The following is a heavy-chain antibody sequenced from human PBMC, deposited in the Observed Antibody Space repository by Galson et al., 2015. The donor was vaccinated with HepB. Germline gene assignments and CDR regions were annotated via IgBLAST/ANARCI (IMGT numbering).Heavy chain of an antibody. CDR3: VRDSVWGEDPPNFDN. J-gene: IGHJ4*02. Sequence: SLRLSCAASGLTFSSYTMSWVRQAPGRGLEWVSSIHGSSRYIYYADSLRGRFTISRDNANNSLFLQLNRLEAEDTAVYFCVRDSVWGEDPPNFDNWGQGTLVAVSS. CDR1: GLTFSSYT. V-gene: IGHV3-21*01. D-gene: IGHD1-26*01. CDR2: IHGSSRYI.